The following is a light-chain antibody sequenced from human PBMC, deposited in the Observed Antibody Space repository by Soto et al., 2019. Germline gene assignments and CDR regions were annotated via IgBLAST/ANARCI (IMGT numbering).Light chain of an antibody. CDR1: QSVSNNY. CDR3: QQYGSSPWT. CDR2: GAS. J-gene: IGKJ1*01. Sequence: EIVLTQSPGTLSLSPVERATLSFRASQSVSNNYLAWYQQKPGQAPRLLIYGASNRATGIPDRFSGSGSGTDFTLTISRLEPEDFAVYYCQQYGSSPWTFGQGTKVDIK. V-gene: IGKV3-20*01.